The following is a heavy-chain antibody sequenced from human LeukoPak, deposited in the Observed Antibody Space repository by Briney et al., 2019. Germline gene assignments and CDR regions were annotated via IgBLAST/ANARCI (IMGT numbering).Heavy chain of an antibody. CDR2: INPSGVST. D-gene: IGHD2-2*01. CDR1: GNTFTSQY. CDR3: ARGIVVVPAAMGY. Sequence: ASVKVSCKASGNTFTSQYMHWVRQAPGQGLEWMGMINPSGVSTSYAQKFQGRVTMTRDTSISTAYMELSRLRSDDTAVYYCARGIVVVPAAMGYWGQGTLVTVSS. J-gene: IGHJ4*02. V-gene: IGHV1-46*01.